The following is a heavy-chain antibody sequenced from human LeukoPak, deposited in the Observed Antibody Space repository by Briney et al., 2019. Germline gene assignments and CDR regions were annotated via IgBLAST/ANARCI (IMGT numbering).Heavy chain of an antibody. CDR2: IWYDGSNK. V-gene: IGHV3-33*03. J-gene: IGHJ6*02. CDR3: ASGRDPIRYCSGGSCTNYYYGMDV. D-gene: IGHD2-15*01. Sequence: GRSLRLSCAASGFTFSSYGMHWVRQAPGKGLEWVAVIWYDGSNKYYADSVKGRFTISRDNAKNSLYLQMNSLRAEDTAVYYCASGRDPIRYCSGGSCTNYYYGMDVWGQGTTVTVSS. CDR1: GFTFSSYG.